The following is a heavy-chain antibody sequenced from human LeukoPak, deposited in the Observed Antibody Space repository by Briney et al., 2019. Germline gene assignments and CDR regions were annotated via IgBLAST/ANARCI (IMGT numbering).Heavy chain of an antibody. CDR2: ISWNSGSI. J-gene: IGHJ3*02. CDR3: AKDNYYGSGSPSGAFDI. D-gene: IGHD3-10*01. V-gene: IGHV3-9*01. CDR1: GFTFDDYA. Sequence: GGSLRLSCPASGFTFDDYAMHWVRQAPGKGLEWVSGISWNSGSIGYADSVKGRFTISRDNAKNSLYLQMNSLRAEDTALYYCAKDNYYGSGSPSGAFDIWGQGTMVTVSS.